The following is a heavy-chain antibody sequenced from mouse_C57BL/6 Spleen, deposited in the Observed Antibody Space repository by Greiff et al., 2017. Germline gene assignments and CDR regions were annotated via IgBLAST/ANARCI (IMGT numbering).Heavy chain of an antibody. CDR3: ARSDGYEGYYFDY. Sequence: QVQLQQPGAELVKPGASVKLSCKASGYTFTSYWMHWVKQRPGQGLEWIGMIHPNSGSTNYNEKFKSKATLTVDKSSSTAYMQRSSLTSEDSAVYYCARSDGYEGYYFDYWGQGTTLTVSS. D-gene: IGHD2-2*01. V-gene: IGHV1-64*01. CDR1: GYTFTSYW. CDR2: IHPNSGST. J-gene: IGHJ2*01.